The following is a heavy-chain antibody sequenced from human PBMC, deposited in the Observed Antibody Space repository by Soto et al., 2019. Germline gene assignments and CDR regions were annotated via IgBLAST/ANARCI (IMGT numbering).Heavy chain of an antibody. Sequence: GGSLRLSCAASGFTFDDYAMHWVRQAPGKGLEWVSGISWNSGSIGYADSVKGRFTISRDNAKNSLYLQVNSLRAEDKALYYCAKDMEVSTNWGQGTLVTVSS. CDR1: GFTFDDYA. D-gene: IGHD1-1*01. J-gene: IGHJ4*02. V-gene: IGHV3-9*01. CDR2: ISWNSGSI. CDR3: AKDMEVSTN.